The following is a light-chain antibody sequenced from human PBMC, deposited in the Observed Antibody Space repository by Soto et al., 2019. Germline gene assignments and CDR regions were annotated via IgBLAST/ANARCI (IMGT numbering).Light chain of an antibody. CDR1: SSDVGGYNY. V-gene: IGLV2-8*01. CDR2: EVN. Sequence: QSVLTQPASVSGSPGQSITISCTGTSSDVGGYNYVSWYQQHPGKAPKLIIYEVNKRPSGVPDRFSGSKSGNTASLTVSGLQAEDEADYYCNSFAGGNNLIFGGGTKLTVL. CDR3: NSFAGGNNLI. J-gene: IGLJ2*01.